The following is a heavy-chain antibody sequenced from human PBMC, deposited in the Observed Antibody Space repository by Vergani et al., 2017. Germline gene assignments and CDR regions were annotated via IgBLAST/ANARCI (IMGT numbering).Heavy chain of an antibody. CDR2: IQNRWNT. J-gene: IGHJ2*01. CDR3: ARSQGDYWYFDL. CDR1: GYSIGSGFY. V-gene: IGHV4-38-2*01. D-gene: IGHD2-21*01. Sequence: QVTLDESCPGLVKPSETLSLTCSVSGYSIGSGFYWAWIRQSPGEVLQWLTSIQNRWNTYHNPSLKSRVSVSLDTSKNRFSLNLTSVTATDTAVDYCARSQGDYWYFDLWGPGSLVTVSS.